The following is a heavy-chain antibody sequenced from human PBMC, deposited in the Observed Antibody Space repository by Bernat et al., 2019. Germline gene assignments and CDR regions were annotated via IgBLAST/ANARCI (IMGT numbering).Heavy chain of an antibody. CDR3: ARDIGAASSLDS. J-gene: IGHJ4*02. Sequence: QVQLVQFGAEVKKPGASVKVSCKASGYTFTGYYMHWVRQAPGQGLEWMGWIKPSSGDTNYAQIFQGRVTMTRDTSINTAYMELSSLRSDDTALYYCARDIGAASSLDSWGQGTPVTVSS. D-gene: IGHD4/OR15-4a*01. V-gene: IGHV1-2*02. CDR1: GYTFTGYY. CDR2: IKPSSGDT.